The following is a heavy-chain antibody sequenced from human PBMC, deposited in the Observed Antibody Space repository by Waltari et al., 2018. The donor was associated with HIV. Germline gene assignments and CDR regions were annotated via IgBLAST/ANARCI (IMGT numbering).Heavy chain of an antibody. D-gene: IGHD6-19*01. Sequence: QVQLQQWGAGLLKPSETLSLTCAVYGGSFSGYYWSWIRQPPGKGLEWIGEINHSGSTNYNPSLKSRVTISVDTSKNQFSLKLSSVTAADTAVYYCARMQWLVLPPYYFDYWGQGTLVTVSS. J-gene: IGHJ4*02. V-gene: IGHV4-34*01. CDR3: ARMQWLVLPPYYFDY. CDR2: INHSGST. CDR1: GGSFSGYY.